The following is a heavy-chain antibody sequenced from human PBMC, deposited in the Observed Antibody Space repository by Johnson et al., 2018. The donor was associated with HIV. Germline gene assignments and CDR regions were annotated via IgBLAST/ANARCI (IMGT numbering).Heavy chain of an antibody. D-gene: IGHD1-26*01. J-gene: IGHJ3*01. CDR3: ARDWSWRGSLKGGGAFDF. V-gene: IGHV3-30*04. CDR2: ISYDGSNK. Sequence: QVHLVESGGGVVQPGGSLRLSCAASGFTFSSYAMHWVRKAPGKGLEWVAVISYDGSNKYSADSVKGRFTISRDHSKNTLYLQMNSLRAEDTAVFFCARDWSWRGSLKGGGAFDFWCQGTLVTVSA. CDR1: GFTFSSYA.